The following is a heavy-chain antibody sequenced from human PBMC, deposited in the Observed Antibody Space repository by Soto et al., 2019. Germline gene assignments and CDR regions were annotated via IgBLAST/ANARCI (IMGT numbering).Heavy chain of an antibody. D-gene: IGHD3-22*01. J-gene: IGHJ4*02. CDR1: GGSINSGGYY. Sequence: SETLSLTCTVSGGSINSGGYYWSWIRQHPGTGLEWIGYIYDSGSAYYNPSLKSRVTISADTSKNQISLRLRSVTAADTAVYYCAREVDYYDSSGATRIVDLWGQGTQVTVS. V-gene: IGHV4-31*03. CDR2: IYDSGSA. CDR3: AREVDYYDSSGATRIVDL.